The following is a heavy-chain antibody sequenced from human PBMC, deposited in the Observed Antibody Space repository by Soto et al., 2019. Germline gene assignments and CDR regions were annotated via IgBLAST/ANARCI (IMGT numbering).Heavy chain of an antibody. V-gene: IGHV1-69*01. CDR3: ARGAIVAVPAALSSYHDYTNYRFDS. CDR2: IIPMVAAT. J-gene: IGHJ4*02. CDR1: GGSFSDFA. Sequence: QVQLAQSGAEMTKPGSSVKVSCRASGGSFSDFAFSWVRQAPGQGLEWMGGIIPMVAATKYAQRLQDRVTITADESTNTVYLALNSLTSEDTAIYYCARGAIVAVPAALSSYHDYTNYRFDSWGQGTLVTVSS. D-gene: IGHD2-15*01.